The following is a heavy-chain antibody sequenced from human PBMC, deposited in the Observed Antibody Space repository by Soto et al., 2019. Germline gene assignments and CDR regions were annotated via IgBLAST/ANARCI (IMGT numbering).Heavy chain of an antibody. D-gene: IGHD2-15*01. Sequence: SSETLSLTCAVSGGSISSGGYSWSWIRQPPGKGLEWIGYIYHSGSTYYNPSLKSRVTISVDRSKNQFSLKLSSVTAADTAVYYCARAETSSGGDFDYWRQGTLVTVSS. CDR3: ARAETSSGGDFDY. J-gene: IGHJ4*02. CDR2: IYHSGST. CDR1: GGSISSGGYS. V-gene: IGHV4-30-2*01.